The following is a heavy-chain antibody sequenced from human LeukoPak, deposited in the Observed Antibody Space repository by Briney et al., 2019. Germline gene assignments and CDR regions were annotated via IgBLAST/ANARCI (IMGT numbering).Heavy chain of an antibody. Sequence: SETLSLTCTVSGGSISSSSYYWGWIRQPPGKGLEWIGSIYYSGSTYYNPSLKSRVTISVDTSKNQFSLKLSSVTAADTAVYYCARSEEGGTIVVVPAATYFDYWGQGTLVTVSS. V-gene: IGHV4-39*07. CDR2: IYYSGST. D-gene: IGHD2-2*01. CDR1: GGSISSSSYY. CDR3: ARSEEGGTIVVVPAATYFDY. J-gene: IGHJ4*02.